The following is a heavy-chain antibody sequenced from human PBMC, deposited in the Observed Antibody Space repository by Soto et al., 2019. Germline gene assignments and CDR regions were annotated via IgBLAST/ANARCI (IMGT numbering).Heavy chain of an antibody. V-gene: IGHV4-39*01. CDR3: ARYYYGSGSYYKVPGMDV. Sequence: SETLSLTCTVSGGSISSSSYYWGWIRQPPGKGLEWIGSIYYSGSTYYNPSLKSRVTISVDTSKNQFSLKLSSVTAADTAVYYCARYYYGSGSYYKVPGMDVWGQGTTVTVSS. CDR1: GGSISSSSYY. D-gene: IGHD3-10*01. CDR2: IYYSGST. J-gene: IGHJ6*02.